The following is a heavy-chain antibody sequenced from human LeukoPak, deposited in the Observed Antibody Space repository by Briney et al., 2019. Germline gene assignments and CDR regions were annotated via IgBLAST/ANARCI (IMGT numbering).Heavy chain of an antibody. Sequence: GGSLRLSCAASGFTFSSYSMNWVHQAPGKGLEWVSSISSSSSYIYYADSVKGRFTISRDNAKNSLYLQMNSLRAEDTAVYYCARDHGMRKTNFWFDPWGQGTLVTVSS. CDR3: ARDHGMRKTNFWFDP. J-gene: IGHJ5*02. V-gene: IGHV3-21*01. D-gene: IGHD1-1*01. CDR2: ISSSSSYI. CDR1: GFTFSSYS.